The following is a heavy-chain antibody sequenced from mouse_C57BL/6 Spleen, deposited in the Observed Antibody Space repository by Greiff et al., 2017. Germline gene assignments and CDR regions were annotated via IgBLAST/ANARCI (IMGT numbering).Heavy chain of an antibody. V-gene: IGHV7-3*01. CDR1: GFTFTDYY. CDR3: ARSYYPYYFDD. CDR2: IRNKANGYTT. J-gene: IGHJ2*01. Sequence: EVQLVESGGGLVQPGGSLSLSCAASGFTFTDYYMSWVRQPPGKALEWLGFIRNKANGYTTEYSASVKGRFTISRDNSQSIRYLQMNALRAEDSATYDCARSYYPYYFDDWGQGTTLTVSS. D-gene: IGHD2-10*01.